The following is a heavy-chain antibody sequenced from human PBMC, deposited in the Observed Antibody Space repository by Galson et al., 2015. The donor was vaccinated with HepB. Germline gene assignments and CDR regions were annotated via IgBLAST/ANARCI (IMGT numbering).Heavy chain of an antibody. J-gene: IGHJ5*02. CDR1: GYRLTTYG. Sequence: SVKVPCKASGYRLTTYGLNWVRHVPGQGLEWMGWISPYNGDTKYAQKIQGRVTMTTDTSTSTAFMELRNLKSDDTAVYYRARDYVVSTKNYFDPWGQGTLVTVSS. CDR2: ISPYNGDT. D-gene: IGHD5/OR15-5a*01. CDR3: ARDYVVSTKNYFDP. V-gene: IGHV1-18*01.